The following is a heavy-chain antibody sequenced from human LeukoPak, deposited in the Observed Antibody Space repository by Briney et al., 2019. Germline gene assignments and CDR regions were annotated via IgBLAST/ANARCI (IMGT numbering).Heavy chain of an antibody. CDR3: AKDRVAFDH. CDR1: GFTFSSYA. V-gene: IGHV3-23*01. Sequence: PGGSLRLSCAASGFTFSSYAMSWVRQAPGKGLEWVSAITASGGSTYYADSVKGRFTIFRDNSKNTLYLQMNSLRAEDTAVYYCAKDRVAFDHWGQGTLVTVSS. J-gene: IGHJ4*02. CDR2: ITASGGST.